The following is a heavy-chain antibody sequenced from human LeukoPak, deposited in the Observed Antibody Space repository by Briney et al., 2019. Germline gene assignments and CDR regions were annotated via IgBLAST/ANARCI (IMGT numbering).Heavy chain of an antibody. J-gene: IGHJ4*02. CDR3: ARGVEPLAANTLAY. D-gene: IGHD1-14*01. CDR2: LYSDGNT. Sequence: GSLRLSCAASGFTVITNDMTWVRQAPGKGLEWVSVLYSDGNTKYADSVKGRFTISRDNSKNTLYLEMNSLSPDDTAVYYCARGVEPLAANTLAYWGQGTLVTVSS. CDR1: GFTVITND. V-gene: IGHV3-53*01.